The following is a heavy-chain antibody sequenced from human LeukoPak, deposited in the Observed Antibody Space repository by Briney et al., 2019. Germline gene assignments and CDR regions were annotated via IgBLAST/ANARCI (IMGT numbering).Heavy chain of an antibody. Sequence: GRSLRLSCAASGFTFSSYAMHWVRQAPGKGLEWVAVISYDGSNKYYADSVKGRFTISSDNSKNTLYLQMNSLRAEDTAVYYCARDRLAVAGPFDYWGQGTLVTVSS. CDR3: ARDRLAVAGPFDY. CDR2: ISYDGSNK. V-gene: IGHV3-30-3*01. J-gene: IGHJ4*02. CDR1: GFTFSSYA. D-gene: IGHD6-19*01.